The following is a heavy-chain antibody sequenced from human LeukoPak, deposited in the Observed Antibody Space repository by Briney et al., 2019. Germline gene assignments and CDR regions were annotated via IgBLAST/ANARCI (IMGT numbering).Heavy chain of an antibody. Sequence: SVKVSCKASGGTFSSYAISWVRQAPGQGLEWMGGIIPIFGTASYAQKFQGRVTITADESTSTAYMELSSLRSEDTAVYYCARHVVPAAALYYWGQGTLVTVSS. CDR1: GGTFSSYA. D-gene: IGHD2-2*01. CDR2: IIPIFGTA. V-gene: IGHV1-69*13. CDR3: ARHVVPAAALYY. J-gene: IGHJ4*02.